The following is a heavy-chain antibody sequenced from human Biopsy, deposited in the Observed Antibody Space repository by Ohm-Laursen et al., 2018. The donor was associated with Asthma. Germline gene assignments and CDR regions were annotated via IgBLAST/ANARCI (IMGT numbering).Heavy chain of an antibody. CDR3: ARGPNYHGSGRAPIGMDV. V-gene: IGHV4-61*01. CDR1: GGSVSTGSYY. J-gene: IGHJ6*02. CDR2: IYYTGSD. D-gene: IGHD3-10*01. Sequence: SETLSLTCIVSGGSVSTGSYYWSWIRQPPGKGLEWLGYIYYTGSDNYNPSLKSRVTISVDTSKNQFSLRLNSVTAVDTAVYYCARGPNYHGSGRAPIGMDVWGQGTTVTVSS.